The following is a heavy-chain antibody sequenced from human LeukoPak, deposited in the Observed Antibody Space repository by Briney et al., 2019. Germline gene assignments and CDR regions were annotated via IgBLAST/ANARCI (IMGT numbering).Heavy chain of an antibody. CDR2: IHSNGDT. CDR1: GGSISGYY. V-gene: IGHV4-59*01. Sequence: KPSETLSLTCSVSGGSISGYYWTWIRHPPGKGLEWIGYIHSNGDTNYNPSLKSRLTISVDSSKNQISLKLTTVTAADTAVYFCARCAVMDDDNFDYWGQGTLVTVSS. CDR3: ARCAVMDDDNFDY. J-gene: IGHJ4*02. D-gene: IGHD3-16*01.